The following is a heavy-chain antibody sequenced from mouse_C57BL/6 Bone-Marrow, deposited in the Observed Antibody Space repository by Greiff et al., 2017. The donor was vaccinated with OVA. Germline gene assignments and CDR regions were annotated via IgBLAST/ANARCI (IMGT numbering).Heavy chain of an antibody. CDR3: ARCYDDCYYHFDY. CDR1: GYTFTSYW. Sequence: QVQLQQSGAELAKPGASVKLSCKASGYTFTSYWMHWVKQRPGQGLEWIGYINPSSGYTKYNQKFKDKATLTADKSSSTAYMQLSSLTYEDSAVYYCARCYDDCYYHFDYWGQGTTLTVSS. CDR2: INPSSGYT. V-gene: IGHV1-7*01. J-gene: IGHJ2*01. D-gene: IGHD2-3*01.